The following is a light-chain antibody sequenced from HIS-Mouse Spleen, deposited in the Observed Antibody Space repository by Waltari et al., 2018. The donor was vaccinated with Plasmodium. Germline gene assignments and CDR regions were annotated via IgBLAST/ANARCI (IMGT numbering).Light chain of an antibody. CDR2: QDS. V-gene: IGLV3-1*01. CDR1: NLGDKY. CDR3: QAWDSSTDYV. J-gene: IGLJ1*01. Sequence: SYELTQPPSVSVSPGQTASITCSGANLGDKYACWYQQTPGQSPVLVIYQDSKRPSEIPERFSGSNSGNTATLTISGTQAMDEADYYCQAWDSSTDYVFGTGTKVTVL.